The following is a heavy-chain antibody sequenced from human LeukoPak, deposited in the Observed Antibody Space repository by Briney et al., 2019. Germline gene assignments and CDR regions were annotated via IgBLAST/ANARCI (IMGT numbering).Heavy chain of an antibody. Sequence: GSSVKVSCKASGGTFSTYAVSWVRQAPGQGLEWMGGIIPIFGKADYAQKFQGRVTITADESTSTAYMELSSLRSEDTAVYYCARSDIVVVVAATSFDYWGQGTLVTVSS. CDR2: IIPIFGKA. V-gene: IGHV1-69*01. CDR3: ARSDIVVVVAATSFDY. CDR1: GGTFSTYA. D-gene: IGHD2-15*01. J-gene: IGHJ4*02.